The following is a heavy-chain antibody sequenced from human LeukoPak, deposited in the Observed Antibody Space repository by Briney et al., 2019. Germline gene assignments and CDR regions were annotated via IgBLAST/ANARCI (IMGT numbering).Heavy chain of an antibody. CDR1: GGSISSGDYY. J-gene: IGHJ3*02. V-gene: IGHV4-30-4*01. Sequence: SQTLSLTCTVSGGSISSGDYYWSWIRQPPGKGLEWIGEINHSGSTNYDPSLKSRVTISVDTSKNQFSLKLSSVTAADTAVYYCAREGNIVGATSAFDIWGQGTMVTVSS. D-gene: IGHD1-26*01. CDR2: INHSGST. CDR3: AREGNIVGATSAFDI.